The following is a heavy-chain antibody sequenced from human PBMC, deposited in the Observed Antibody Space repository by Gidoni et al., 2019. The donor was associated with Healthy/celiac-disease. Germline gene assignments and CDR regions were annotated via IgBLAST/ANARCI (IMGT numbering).Heavy chain of an antibody. D-gene: IGHD1-26*01. Sequence: EVQLVESGGGRVKPGGSLRLSCAASGFTFSSYSMNWVRQAPWKGLDWVSSISSSSSSLDYADSVKCRFTISRDNAKNSLYLQMNSLRAEDTAVYYCAREVDELQYYFDYWGQGTLVTVSS. CDR2: ISSSSSSL. CDR3: AREVDELQYYFDY. J-gene: IGHJ4*02. CDR1: GFTFSSYS. V-gene: IGHV3-21*01.